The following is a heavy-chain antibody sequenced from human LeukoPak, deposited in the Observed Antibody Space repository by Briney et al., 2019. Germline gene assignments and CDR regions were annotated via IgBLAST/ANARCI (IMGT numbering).Heavy chain of an antibody. CDR3: ARGVYIAAAQYGY. V-gene: IGHV4-59*01. CDR2: IYYSGTT. Sequence: PSETLSLTCTVSGGSISSYYWSWIRQPPGKGLEWIGYIYYSGTTNYNPPLKSRVTISVDTSKNQFSLKLSSVTAADTAVYYCARGVYIAAAQYGYWGQGTLVTVSS. J-gene: IGHJ4*02. CDR1: GGSISSYY. D-gene: IGHD6-13*01.